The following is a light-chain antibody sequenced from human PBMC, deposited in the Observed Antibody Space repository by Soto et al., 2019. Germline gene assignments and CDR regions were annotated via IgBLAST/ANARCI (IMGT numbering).Light chain of an antibody. CDR2: AAS. V-gene: IGKV1-39*01. CDR1: QSISSY. Sequence: MTQSPATLSASVGDRVTITCRARQSISSYLNGYQQKPGKAPKLLIYAASSLHSGVPSRFSGSGSGTDFTLTISILQPEDFATYFCQQSYSPLRTFGPGTKVDIK. CDR3: QQSYSPLRT. J-gene: IGKJ3*01.